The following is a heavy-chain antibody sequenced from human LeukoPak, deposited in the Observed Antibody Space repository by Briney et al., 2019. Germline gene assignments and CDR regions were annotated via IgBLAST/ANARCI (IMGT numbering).Heavy chain of an antibody. D-gene: IGHD3-22*01. CDR1: GYTFTNHD. CDR2: MNPNSGNT. V-gene: IGHV1-8*01. J-gene: IGHJ5*02. Sequence: GASVKVSCKASGYTFTNHDINWVRQATGQGLEWMGWMNPNSGNTGYAQKFQGRVTMTRNTSIGTAYMELSSLRSEDTAVYYCARVYYYDSSGPPNWFDPWGQGTLVTVSS. CDR3: ARVYYYDSSGPPNWFDP.